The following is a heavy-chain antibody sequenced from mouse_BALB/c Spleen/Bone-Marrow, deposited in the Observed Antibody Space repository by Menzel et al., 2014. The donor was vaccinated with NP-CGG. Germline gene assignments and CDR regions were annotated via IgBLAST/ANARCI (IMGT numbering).Heavy chain of an antibody. J-gene: IGHJ1*01. CDR2: INPSNDVT. D-gene: IGHD1-2*01. CDR1: GYTFTNYY. CDR3: TRSGFYGYGTYFDV. Sequence: QVQLHQSGAELVNPGASVKLSCKVSGYTFTNYYVYWVKQRPGQGLAWIGEINPSNDVTDFNEKFMSKATLTVDKSSSTAYMHLSSLTSEDSAGYYCTRSGFYGYGTYFDVWGAGTTVTVS. V-gene: IGHV1S81*02.